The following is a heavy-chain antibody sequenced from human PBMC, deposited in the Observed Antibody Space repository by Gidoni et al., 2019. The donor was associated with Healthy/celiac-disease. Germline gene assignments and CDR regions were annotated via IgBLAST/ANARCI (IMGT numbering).Heavy chain of an antibody. Sequence: QLQLQESGPGLVKPSETLSLTCTVSGGSISSSSYYWGWIRQPPGKGLEWIGSIYYSGSTYYNPSLKSRVTISVDTSKNQFSLKLSSVTAADTAVYYCARRDDSGYYYDAFDIWGQGTMVTVSS. CDR2: IYYSGST. V-gene: IGHV4-39*01. D-gene: IGHD3-22*01. CDR3: ARRDDSGYYYDAFDI. J-gene: IGHJ3*02. CDR1: GGSISSSSYY.